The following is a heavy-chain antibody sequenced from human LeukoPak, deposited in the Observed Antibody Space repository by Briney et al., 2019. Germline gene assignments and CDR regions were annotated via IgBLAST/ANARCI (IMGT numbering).Heavy chain of an antibody. CDR1: GYSFTSYW. V-gene: IGHV5-51*01. CDR3: AITNGKDYYYMNV. D-gene: IGHD2-8*01. CDR2: IYPGDSDT. Sequence: GESLKISCKGSGYSFTSYWIAWVRQMPGKGLEWMGIIYPGDSDTRYSPSFQGQVTISADKSISTAYLQWSSLKASDTAMYYCAITNGKDYYYMNVWGKGTTVTVSS. J-gene: IGHJ6*03.